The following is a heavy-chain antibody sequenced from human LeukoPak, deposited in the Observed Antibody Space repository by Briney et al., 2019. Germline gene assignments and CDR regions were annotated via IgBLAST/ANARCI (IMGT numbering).Heavy chain of an antibody. CDR2: ISSSGSTI. V-gene: IGHV3-11*01. CDR1: GFTFSDYY. Sequence: KPGGSLRLSCAASGFTFSDYYMSWIRQAPGKGLEWVSYISSSGSTIYYADSVKGRFTISRDNAKNSLYLQMTSPRAEDTAVYYCARSATGTRYFQHWGQGTLVTVSS. J-gene: IGHJ1*01. CDR3: ARSATGTRYFQH. D-gene: IGHD1-7*01.